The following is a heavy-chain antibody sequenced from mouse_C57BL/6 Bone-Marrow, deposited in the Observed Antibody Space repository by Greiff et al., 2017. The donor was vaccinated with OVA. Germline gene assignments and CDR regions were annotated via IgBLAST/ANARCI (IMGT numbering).Heavy chain of an antibody. CDR3: ARGRETAQAKGLPMDD. CDR2: IYPSDSET. D-gene: IGHD3-2*02. Sequence: QVQLQQPGAELVRPGSSVKLSCKASGYTFTSYWMDWVKQRPGQGLEWIGNIYPSDSETHYNQKFKDKATLTVDKSSSTAYMQLSSLTSEDSAVYYCARGRETAQAKGLPMDDWGQGTSVTVSS. CDR1: GYTFTSYW. J-gene: IGHJ4*01. V-gene: IGHV1-61*01.